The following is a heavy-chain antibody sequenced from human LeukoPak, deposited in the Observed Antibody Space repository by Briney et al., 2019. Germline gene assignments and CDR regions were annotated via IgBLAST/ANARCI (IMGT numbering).Heavy chain of an antibody. CDR2: INHSGST. J-gene: IGHJ3*02. CDR1: GGSFSGYY. Sequence: PSETLSLTCAVYGGSFSGYYWSWIRQPPGKGLEWIGEINHSGSTNYNPSLKSRVTISVDTSKNQFSLKLSSVTAADTAVYYCARRRMRSGGSGWPRSERTPISFDIWGQGTMVTVSS. D-gene: IGHD2-15*01. V-gene: IGHV4-34*01. CDR3: ARRRMRSGGSGWPRSERTPISFDI.